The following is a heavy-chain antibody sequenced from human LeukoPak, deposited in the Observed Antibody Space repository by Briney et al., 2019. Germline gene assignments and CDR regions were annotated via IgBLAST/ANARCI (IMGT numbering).Heavy chain of an antibody. J-gene: IGHJ4*02. Sequence: GGSLRLSRAASGFTFDDYTMHWVRQAPGKGLEWVSVIRWGGSNKYYVASVKDGFTITRNNNTTSLSHQMNSMRIEDTAVYYCGKSGPGHAHWFYWGQGALVTASS. V-gene: IGHV3-43*01. CDR3: GKSGPGHAHWFY. CDR1: GFTFDDYT. CDR2: IRWGGSNK. D-gene: IGHD3-9*01.